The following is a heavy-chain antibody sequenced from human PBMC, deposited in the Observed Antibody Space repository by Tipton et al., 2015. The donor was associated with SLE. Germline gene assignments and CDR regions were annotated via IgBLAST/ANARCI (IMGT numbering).Heavy chain of an antibody. CDR1: GFTFSNYW. Sequence: GSLRLSCAASGFTFSNYWMSWVRQAPGKGLEWVANINQDGSGKFFVDSVRGRFTISRDNANNSMFLQMNTLRVEDTAVYYCARYHRQDYDSSGYYRFFYFWGRGILVSVSS. CDR3: ARYHRQDYDSSGYYRFFYF. J-gene: IGHJ3*01. D-gene: IGHD3-22*01. V-gene: IGHV3-7*01. CDR2: INQDGSGK.